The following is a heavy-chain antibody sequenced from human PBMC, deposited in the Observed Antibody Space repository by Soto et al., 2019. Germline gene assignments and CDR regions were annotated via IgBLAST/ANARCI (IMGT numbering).Heavy chain of an antibody. CDR3: ASAVTHARYFDY. D-gene: IGHD4-17*01. J-gene: IGHJ4*02. CDR2: MYSVGTT. CDR1: GFTVSGNY. V-gene: IGHV3-66*01. Sequence: EVQLLESGGGLVQPGGSLRLSCAASGFTVSGNYMTWVRQAPGKGLEWVSAMYSVGTTYYADSVKGRFTISRDNSKNTLYLQMNSLRAEDTAVYYCASAVTHARYFDYWGQGTLVTVSS.